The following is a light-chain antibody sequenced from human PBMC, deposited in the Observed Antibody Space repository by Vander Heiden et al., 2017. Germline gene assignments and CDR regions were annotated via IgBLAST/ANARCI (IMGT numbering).Light chain of an antibody. Sequence: DIQMTQAPSTLSASVGDRVTITCRASQSISTDLAWYQRKPGTAPKLLIYKASTLERGVPSRFSGSGSGTEFTLTISSLQPDDFATYYCQQYNTYWTSGQGTKVEIK. CDR1: QSISTD. J-gene: IGKJ1*01. V-gene: IGKV1-5*03. CDR2: KAS. CDR3: QQYNTYWT.